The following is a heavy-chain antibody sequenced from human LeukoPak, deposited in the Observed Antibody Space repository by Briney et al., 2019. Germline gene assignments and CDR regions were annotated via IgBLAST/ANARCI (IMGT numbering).Heavy chain of an antibody. Sequence: PSETLSLTCAVYGGSFSGYYWTWIRQPPGKGLEWIGEINDSGNTNYDPSLKNRVTISIDTSKNQFSLKLNSVTAADTAVYHCARGEQQLHGGILSAYWGQGTQVTVSS. CDR1: GGSFSGYY. J-gene: IGHJ4*02. D-gene: IGHD6-13*01. V-gene: IGHV4-34*01. CDR3: ARGEQQLHGGILSAY. CDR2: INDSGNT.